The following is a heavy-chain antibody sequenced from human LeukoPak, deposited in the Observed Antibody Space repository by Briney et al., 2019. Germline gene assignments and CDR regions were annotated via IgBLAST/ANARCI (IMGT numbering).Heavy chain of an antibody. CDR2: ISGSISGSDDST. CDR3: AKGSTTFDY. Sequence: PGGSLRLSCAASGFTFSSYAMTWVRQAPGKGPEWVSAISGSISGSDDSTYYADSVKGRFTISRDNSKNTLYLQMNSLRVEDTAVYYCAKGSTTFDYWGQGTLVTVSS. CDR1: GFTFSSYA. D-gene: IGHD2/OR15-2a*01. J-gene: IGHJ4*02. V-gene: IGHV3-23*01.